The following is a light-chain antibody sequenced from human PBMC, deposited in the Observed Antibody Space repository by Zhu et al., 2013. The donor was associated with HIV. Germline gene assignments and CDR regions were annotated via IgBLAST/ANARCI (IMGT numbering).Light chain of an antibody. CDR3: HSYDNRLVGSV. CDR2: SNN. Sequence: QSVLTQPPSASGTPGQRVTISCSGSSSNIGSNYVYWYQQLPGTAPKLLIYSNNQRPSGVPDRFSGSKSGTSASLAITGLQPEDEADYYCHSYDNRLVGSVFGGGTKLTVL. J-gene: IGLJ2*01. V-gene: IGLV1-47*02. CDR1: SSNIGSNY.